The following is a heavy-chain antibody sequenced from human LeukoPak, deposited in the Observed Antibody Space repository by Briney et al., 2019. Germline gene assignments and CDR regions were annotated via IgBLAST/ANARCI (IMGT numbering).Heavy chain of an antibody. Sequence: QTGGSLRLSCAASGFPFDDYGMHWVRQTPGKGLEWVSGISWNSGKTGYADSVKGRFTISRDSAKNSLYLQMNSLRTEDTALYYCAKAYCGTDCPPDYWGQGTLVTVSS. CDR2: ISWNSGKT. CDR3: AKAYCGTDCPPDY. J-gene: IGHJ4*02. V-gene: IGHV3-9*01. CDR1: GFPFDDYG. D-gene: IGHD2-21*01.